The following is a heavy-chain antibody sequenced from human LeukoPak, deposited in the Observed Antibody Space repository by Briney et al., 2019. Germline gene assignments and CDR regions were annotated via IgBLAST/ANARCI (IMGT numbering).Heavy chain of an antibody. V-gene: IGHV1-46*01. J-gene: IGHJ4*02. D-gene: IGHD3-10*01. CDR2: IKPSGGST. Sequence: ATVKVSCKASGYTFTSYYMHWVRQAPGQGLEWMGIIKPSGGSTSYAQKFQGRVTMTRDTSTSTVYMELSSLRSEDTAVYYCARDAISRGMIDYWGQGTLGTVSS. CDR3: ARDAISRGMIDY. CDR1: GYTFTSYY.